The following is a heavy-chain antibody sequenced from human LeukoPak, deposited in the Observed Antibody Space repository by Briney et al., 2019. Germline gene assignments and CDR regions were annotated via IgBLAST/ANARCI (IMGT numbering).Heavy chain of an antibody. D-gene: IGHD3-22*01. Sequence: GGSLRLSCAASGFTFSDYYMSWIRQAPGKGLEWVSYISSSGSTIYYADSAKGRFTISRDNAKNSLYLQMNSLRAEDTAVYYCARVITTSGATRDYYMDVWGKGTTVTVSS. CDR2: ISSSGSTI. J-gene: IGHJ6*03. CDR1: GFTFSDYY. CDR3: ARVITTSGATRDYYMDV. V-gene: IGHV3-11*01.